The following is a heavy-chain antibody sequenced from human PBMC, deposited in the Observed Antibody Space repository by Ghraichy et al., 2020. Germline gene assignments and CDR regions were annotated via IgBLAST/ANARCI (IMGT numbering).Heavy chain of an antibody. J-gene: IGHJ6*02. CDR3: ARDAEVSDYYYGMDV. Sequence: SETLSLTCTVSGGSVSSGSYYWSWIRQPPGKGLEWIGYIYYSGSTNYNPSLKSRVTISVDTSKNQFSLKLSSVTAADTAVYYCARDAEVSDYYYGMDVWGQGTTVTVSS. V-gene: IGHV4-61*01. CDR1: GGSVSSGSYY. CDR2: IYYSGST. D-gene: IGHD1-14*01.